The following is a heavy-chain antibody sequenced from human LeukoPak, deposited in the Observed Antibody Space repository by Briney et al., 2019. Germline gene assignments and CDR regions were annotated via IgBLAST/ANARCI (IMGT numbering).Heavy chain of an antibody. Sequence: SETLSLTCTVSGDSISSYYWSWIRQPPGKGLEWIGYIYYSGSTNYNPSLKSRVTISVDTSKNQFSLKLSSVTAADTAVYYCARDGYTYGTDYWGQGTLVTVSS. CDR2: IYYSGST. J-gene: IGHJ4*02. D-gene: IGHD5-18*01. CDR3: ARDGYTYGTDY. V-gene: IGHV4-59*01. CDR1: GDSISSYY.